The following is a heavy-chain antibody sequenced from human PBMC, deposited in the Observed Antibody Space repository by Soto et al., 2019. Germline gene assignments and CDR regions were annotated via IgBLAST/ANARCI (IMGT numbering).Heavy chain of an antibody. Sequence: EVQLLESGAGLVQRGGSLRLSCEASGFPFSTYAMTWVRQVPGKGLEWVSTTSNGGNTEFAESVRGRFTVFRDNSKNTIYLQMSSLRAEDSAIYFCAKDFRPGLIVPTKSGFDPWGQGTPVTVSS. J-gene: IGHJ5*02. CDR2: TSNGGNT. CDR1: GFPFSTYA. D-gene: IGHD2-15*01. CDR3: AKDFRPGLIVPTKSGFDP. V-gene: IGHV3-23*01.